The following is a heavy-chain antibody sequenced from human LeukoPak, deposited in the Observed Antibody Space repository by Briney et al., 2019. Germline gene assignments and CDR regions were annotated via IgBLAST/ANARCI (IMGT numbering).Heavy chain of an antibody. CDR1: GFTVSSNY. Sequence: GGSLRLSCAASGFTVSSNYMSWVRQAPGKGLEWVSVIYSGGSTYYADSVKGRFTISRDNSKNTLYLQMNSLRAEDTAVYYRARTVWFGELRGAFDIWGQGTMVTVSS. CDR3: ARTVWFGELRGAFDI. D-gene: IGHD3-10*01. J-gene: IGHJ3*02. CDR2: IYSGGST. V-gene: IGHV3-66*01.